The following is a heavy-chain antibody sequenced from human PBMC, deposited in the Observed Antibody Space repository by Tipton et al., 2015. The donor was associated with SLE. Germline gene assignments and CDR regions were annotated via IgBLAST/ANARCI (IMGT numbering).Heavy chain of an antibody. J-gene: IGHJ3*02. CDR1: GGSISSGSYY. Sequence: TLSLTCTVSGGSISSGSYYWSWIRQPAGKGLEWIGYIYTSGSTNYNPSLKSRGTISVDTSKNQFSLKLSSVTAADTAVYYCASMGAWGAFDIWGQGTMVTVSS. CDR3: ASMGAWGAFDI. V-gene: IGHV4-61*09. CDR2: IYTSGST. D-gene: IGHD1-26*01.